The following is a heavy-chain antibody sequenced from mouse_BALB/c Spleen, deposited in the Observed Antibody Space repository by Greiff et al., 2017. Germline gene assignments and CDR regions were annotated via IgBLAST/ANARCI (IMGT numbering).Heavy chain of an antibody. CDR1: GFTFSSFG. D-gene: IGHD1-1*01. V-gene: IGHV5-17*02. Sequence: EVQLVESGGGLVQPGGSRKLSCAASGFTFSSFGMHWVRQAPEKGLEWVAYISSGSSTIYYADTVKGRFTISRDNPKNTLFLQMSSLKSEDTAMYYCTRDHYGSSYLRYFDVWGAGTTVTVSS. CDR3: TRDHYGSSYLRYFDV. J-gene: IGHJ1*01. CDR2: ISSGSSTI.